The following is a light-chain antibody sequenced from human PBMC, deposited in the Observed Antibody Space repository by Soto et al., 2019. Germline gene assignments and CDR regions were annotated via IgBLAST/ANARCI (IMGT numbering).Light chain of an antibody. V-gene: IGLV1-51*01. Sequence: QPVLTQPPSVSAAPGQKVTISCSGSTFNIGNNFVSWYQQLPGTAPKLLIYDNNKRPSGIPDRFSGSKSGTSATLGITGLQTGDEADYYCGTWDSSLSTGLFGGGTKVTVL. J-gene: IGLJ2*01. CDR3: GTWDSSLSTGL. CDR2: DNN. CDR1: TFNIGNNF.